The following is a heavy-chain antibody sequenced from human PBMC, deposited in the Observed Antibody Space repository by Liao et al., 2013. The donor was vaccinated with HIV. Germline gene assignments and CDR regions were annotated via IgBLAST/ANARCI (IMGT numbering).Heavy chain of an antibody. Sequence: QVQLHQWGAGLLKPSETMSLTCTFSGGSSSGYHWTWIRQPPGKGLEWIGEINRSGSTNYSPSLRGRVTISVDTSKNEFSMTLTSVTAADTAIYYCARWGSDCGGARCYSLFDYWGQGSLVTVSS. J-gene: IGHJ4*02. D-gene: IGHD2-15*01. CDR3: ARWGSDCGGARCYSLFDY. V-gene: IGHV4-34*01. CDR2: INRSGST. CDR1: GGSSSGYH.